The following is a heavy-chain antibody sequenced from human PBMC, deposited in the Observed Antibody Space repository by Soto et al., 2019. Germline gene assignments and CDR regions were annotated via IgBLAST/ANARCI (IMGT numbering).Heavy chain of an antibody. D-gene: IGHD2-21*01. CDR2: MSLYNGNT. J-gene: IGHJ4*02. CDR1: ALRVTSHG. V-gene: IGHV1-18*04. CDR3: AIYHLELFRFDY. Sequence: ASVKVSCEACALRVTSHGNSWVGQAPGQGLEWMGWMSLYNGNTNYAQKFQGRVTMNTDTSTSTAYMELRSLRSDDTSMYFCAIYHLELFRFDYWGQGTLVTVSS.